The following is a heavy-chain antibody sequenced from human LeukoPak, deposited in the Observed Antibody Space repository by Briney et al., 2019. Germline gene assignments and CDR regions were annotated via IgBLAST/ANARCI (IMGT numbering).Heavy chain of an antibody. D-gene: IGHD3-16*01. J-gene: IGHJ4*02. V-gene: IGHV4-34*01. CDR3: ARERTYYDYGWRFYYFDY. CDR1: GGSFSGYY. CDR2: INHSGST. Sequence: PSETLSLTCAVYGGSFSGYYWSWIRQPPGKELEWIGEINHSGSTNYNPSLKSRVTISVDTSKNQFSLKLSSVTAADTAVYYCARERTYYDYGWRFYYFDYWGQGTLVTVSS.